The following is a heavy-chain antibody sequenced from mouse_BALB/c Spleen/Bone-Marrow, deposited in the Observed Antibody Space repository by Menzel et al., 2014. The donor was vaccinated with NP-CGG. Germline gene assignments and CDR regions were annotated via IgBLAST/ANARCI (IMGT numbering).Heavy chain of an antibody. CDR1: GYAFTDPW. CDR3: ARGGDDFSLDY. Sequence: QVHLQQPGTELVMPGASGKLSCKASGYAFTDPWIPWVNQRPGQGLEWIGAIDTSDSYTNYNQKFKGKATLTVDESSSTAYIHLSSLTSEDSAVHYCARGGDDFSLDYWGQRTSVTVSS. CDR2: IDTSDSYT. V-gene: IGHV1-69*01. J-gene: IGHJ4*01. D-gene: IGHD2-4*01.